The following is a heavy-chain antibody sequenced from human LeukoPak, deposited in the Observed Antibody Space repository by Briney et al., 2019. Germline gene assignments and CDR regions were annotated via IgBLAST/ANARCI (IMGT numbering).Heavy chain of an antibody. CDR2: IYYSGST. Sequence: SETLSLTCTVSGGSISSGDYYWSWIRQSPGKGLEWIGYIYYSGSTYYNPSLKSRVTISVDTSENHFSLNLNSLTDADTAVYYCARDAPLHYGSGSTHYFDYWGQGALVTVSS. V-gene: IGHV4-30-4*01. CDR1: GGSISSGDYY. CDR3: ARDAPLHYGSGSTHYFDY. D-gene: IGHD3-10*01. J-gene: IGHJ4*02.